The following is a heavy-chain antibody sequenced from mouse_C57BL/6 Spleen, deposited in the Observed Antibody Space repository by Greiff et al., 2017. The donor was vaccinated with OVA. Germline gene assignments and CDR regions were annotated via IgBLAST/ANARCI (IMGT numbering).Heavy chain of an antibody. Sequence: VQLQQSGAELVQPGASVKMSCKASGYTFTSYWITWVKQRPGQGLEWIGDIYPGSGSTNYNEKFKSKATLTVDTSSSTAYMQLSSLTSEDSAVYYCASDYYGNYEGFYYYAMDDWGQGTSVTVSS. D-gene: IGHD2-1*01. CDR2: IYPGSGST. J-gene: IGHJ4*01. V-gene: IGHV1-55*01. CDR1: GYTFTSYW. CDR3: ASDYYGNYEGFYYYAMDD.